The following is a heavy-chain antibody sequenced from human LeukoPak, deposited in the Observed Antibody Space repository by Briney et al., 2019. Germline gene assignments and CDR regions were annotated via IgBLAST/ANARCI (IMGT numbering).Heavy chain of an antibody. D-gene: IGHD5-18*01. V-gene: IGHV4-59*02. J-gene: IGHJ4*02. Sequence: SETLSLTCTVSGASVSSYYWSWIRQPPGKGLEWIGYINDSGNSNYNPSLKSRVTMSVDTSKNRFSLKLSSVTAADTAVYYCAIGYSYPYYFDYWGQGTLVTVSS. CDR3: AIGYSYPYYFDY. CDR1: GASVSSYY. CDR2: INDSGNS.